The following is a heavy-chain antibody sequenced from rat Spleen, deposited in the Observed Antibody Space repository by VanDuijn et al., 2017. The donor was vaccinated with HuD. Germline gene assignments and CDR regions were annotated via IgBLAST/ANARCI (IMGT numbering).Heavy chain of an antibody. CDR3: ARDNSGYWYFDF. D-gene: IGHD1-10*01. J-gene: IGHJ1*01. CDR2: IDYSGRT. CDR1: GYSITSNY. Sequence: EVQLQESGPGLVKPSQSLSLTCSVTGYSITSNYWGWIRKFPGNTMEWMGYIDYSGRTSYNPSLKSRISLTRDTSKNQFFLQLNSVTTEDTATYYCARDNSGYWYFDFWGPGTMVTVSS. V-gene: IGHV3-1*01.